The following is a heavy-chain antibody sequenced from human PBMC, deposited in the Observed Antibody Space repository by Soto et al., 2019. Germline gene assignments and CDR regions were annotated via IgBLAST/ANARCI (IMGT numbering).Heavy chain of an antibody. Sequence: SETLSLTCTVSGGSISSSNCYWGWIRQPPGKGLEWIGSIYYSGSTYYNPSLKSRVTISVDASKNRFSLKLSSVTASDTAVYYCARHPYSAPYIVLAPSSVVLHAFNIWGQGTMVTVSS. V-gene: IGHV4-39*01. D-gene: IGHD2-21*01. CDR2: IYYSGST. CDR3: ARHPYSAPYIVLAPSSVVLHAFNI. J-gene: IGHJ3*02. CDR1: GGSISSSNCY.